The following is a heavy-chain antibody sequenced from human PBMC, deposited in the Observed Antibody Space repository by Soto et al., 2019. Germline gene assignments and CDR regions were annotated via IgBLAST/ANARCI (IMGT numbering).Heavy chain of an antibody. J-gene: IGHJ4*02. Sequence: VVSLRLSCAASGFPFNSYAMRWVRQAPGKGLEGVSAISGSCGSTYYADSVKGRFTISRDNSKNTLYLQMNSLRAEDTAVYYCAKVRVYSSSWYLIWGQGTLVTVSS. CDR3: AKVRVYSSSWYLI. D-gene: IGHD6-13*01. V-gene: IGHV3-23*01. CDR2: ISGSCGST. CDR1: GFPFNSYA.